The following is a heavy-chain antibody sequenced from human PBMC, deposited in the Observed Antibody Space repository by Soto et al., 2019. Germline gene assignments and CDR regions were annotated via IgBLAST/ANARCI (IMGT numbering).Heavy chain of an antibody. Sequence: GGSLRLSCAASGFTFRSFTMNWVRQAPGKGLEWVSTISSNSAYIYYTDALRGRFTISRDNAKNSLHLQMNSLRAEDTAVYYCTRNASRDSSARGWFDPWGPGTLVTVSS. V-gene: IGHV3-21*01. CDR3: TRNASRDSSARGWFDP. J-gene: IGHJ5*02. D-gene: IGHD6-13*01. CDR1: GFTFRSFT. CDR2: ISSNSAYI.